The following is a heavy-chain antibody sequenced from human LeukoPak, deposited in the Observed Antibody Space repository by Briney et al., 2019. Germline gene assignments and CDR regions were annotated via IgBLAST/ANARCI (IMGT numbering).Heavy chain of an antibody. CDR1: GFTFDDYA. CDR3: ARADCSSSTCYLRRSWFDP. J-gene: IGHJ5*02. CDR2: ITWNSGSM. Sequence: GGSLRLSCAASGFTFDDYAMHWVRQAPGKGLEWVSGITWNSGSMAYADSVKGRFTISRDNAKNSLYLQMNSLRAEDTAFYYCARADCSSSTCYLRRSWFDPWGQGTLVTVSS. V-gene: IGHV3-9*01. D-gene: IGHD2-2*01.